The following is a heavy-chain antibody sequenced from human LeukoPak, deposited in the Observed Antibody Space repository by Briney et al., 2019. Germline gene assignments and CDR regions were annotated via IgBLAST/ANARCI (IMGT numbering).Heavy chain of an antibody. J-gene: IGHJ6*03. CDR1: GGSFSGYY. D-gene: IGHD6-19*01. CDR3: ARAVGQWLANGYYYYMDV. V-gene: IGHV4-34*01. Sequence: SETLSLTCAVYGGSFSGYYWSWIRQPPGKGLEWIGEINHSGSTNYNPSLKSRVTISVDTSKNEFSLKLSSVTAADTAVYYCARAVGQWLANGYYYYMDVWGKGTTVTVSS. CDR2: INHSGST.